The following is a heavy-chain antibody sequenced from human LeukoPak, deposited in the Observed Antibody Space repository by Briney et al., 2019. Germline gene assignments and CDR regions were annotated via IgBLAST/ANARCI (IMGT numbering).Heavy chain of an antibody. CDR2: FDPEDGET. D-gene: IGHD5-24*01. CDR3: ATCSPSRDGPYFDY. V-gene: IGHV1-24*01. J-gene: IGHJ4*02. CDR1: AYTLTELS. Sequence: ASVKVSCKVSAYTLTELSMHWVRQAPGKGPEWMGGFDPEDGETIYAQRFQGRVTMTEDTSTDTAYMDLSSLRSEDTAVYYCATCSPSRDGPYFDYWGQGTLVTVSS.